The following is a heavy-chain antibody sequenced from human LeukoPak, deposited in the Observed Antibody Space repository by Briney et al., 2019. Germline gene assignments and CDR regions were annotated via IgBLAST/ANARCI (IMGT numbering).Heavy chain of an antibody. V-gene: IGHV4-30-2*01. D-gene: IGHD5/OR15-5a*01. J-gene: IGHJ4*02. Sequence: SETLSLTCAVSGGSISSGGYSWSWIRQPPGRGREWIGYIYHSGSTYYNPSLKSRVTISVDRSKKQFSLKLSSVTAADTAVYYCARPQRYSMYALDYWGQGTLVTVSS. CDR3: ARPQRYSMYALDY. CDR2: IYHSGST. CDR1: GGSISSGGYS.